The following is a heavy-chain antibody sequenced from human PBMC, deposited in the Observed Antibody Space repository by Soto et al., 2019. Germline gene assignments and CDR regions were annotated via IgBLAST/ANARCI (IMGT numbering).Heavy chain of an antibody. J-gene: IGHJ6*02. Sequence: LSLSCAASGFSFSAYYMSWIRQAPGKGLEWVSYISFNGDVTRYSDSVEGRFTVSRDNAKKSLYLQMNSLRVEDTAVYYCARENGHPGHNYAMDVWGQGTTVTVSS. CDR2: ISFNGDVT. V-gene: IGHV3-11*01. D-gene: IGHD2-8*01. CDR3: ARENGHPGHNYAMDV. CDR1: GFSFSAYY.